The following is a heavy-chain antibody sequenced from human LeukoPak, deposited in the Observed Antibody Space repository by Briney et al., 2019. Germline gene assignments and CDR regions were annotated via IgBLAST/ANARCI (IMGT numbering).Heavy chain of an antibody. D-gene: IGHD1-26*01. Sequence: GASVKVSCKASGYTFTGYYMHWVRQAPGQGLEWMGGIIPIFGTANYAQKFQGRVTITADESTSTAYMELSSLRSEDTAVYYCARDGGSYFNFYYGMDVWGQGTTVTVSS. CDR3: ARDGGSYFNFYYGMDV. CDR2: IIPIFGTA. V-gene: IGHV1-69*13. CDR1: GYTFTGYY. J-gene: IGHJ6*02.